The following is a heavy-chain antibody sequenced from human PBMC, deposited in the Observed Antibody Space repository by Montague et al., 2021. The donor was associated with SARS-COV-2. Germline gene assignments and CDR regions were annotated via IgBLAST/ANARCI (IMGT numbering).Heavy chain of an antibody. V-gene: IGHV3-23*01. J-gene: IGHJ4*02. Sequence: SLRLSCAASGFTFSIYAMAWVRQAPGKGLEYISYISVSGDRIRHADSVKDRFTISRDNSKNMLFLQMNSLTAADTAVYYCARGLGVAVIKRFDYWGQGSLVTVSS. D-gene: IGHD3-22*01. CDR1: GFTFSIYA. CDR2: ISVSGDRI. CDR3: ARGLGVAVIKRFDY.